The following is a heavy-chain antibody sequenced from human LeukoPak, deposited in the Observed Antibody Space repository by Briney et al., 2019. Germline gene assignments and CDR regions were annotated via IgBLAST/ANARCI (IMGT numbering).Heavy chain of an antibody. CDR3: ARGSVKHSSGYYYFDY. Sequence: SVKVSCKASGGTFSSYAISWVRQAPGQGLEWMGGIIPIFGTANYAQKFQGRVTITADESTSTAYMELSSLRSEDTAVYYCARGSVKHSSGYYYFDYWGQGTLVTVSS. CDR1: GGTFSSYA. D-gene: IGHD3-22*01. CDR2: IIPIFGTA. J-gene: IGHJ4*02. V-gene: IGHV1-69*13.